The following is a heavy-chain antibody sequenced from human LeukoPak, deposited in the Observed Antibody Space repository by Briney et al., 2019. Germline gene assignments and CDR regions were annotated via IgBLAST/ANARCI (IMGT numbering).Heavy chain of an antibody. J-gene: IGHJ5*02. CDR3: ARGFTIFGVVVGSNWFDP. CDR2: ISSSSSTI. Sequence: GGSLRLSCAASGFTFSSYSMNWVRQAPGKGLEWVSYISSSSSTIYYADSVKGRLTISRDNAKNSLYLQMNSLRAEDTAVYYCARGFTIFGVVVGSNWFDPWGQG. D-gene: IGHD3-3*01. CDR1: GFTFSSYS. V-gene: IGHV3-48*04.